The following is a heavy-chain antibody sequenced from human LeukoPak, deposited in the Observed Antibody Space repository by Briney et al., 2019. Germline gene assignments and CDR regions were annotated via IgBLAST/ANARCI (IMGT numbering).Heavy chain of an antibody. J-gene: IGHJ4*02. CDR3: AKEKRDCTNGVCYRRYFDY. CDR1: GFTFSNYG. D-gene: IGHD2-8*01. Sequence: PGRSLRLSCAASGFTFSNYGMHWVRQAPGKGLEWVAVISYDGSNKYYADSVKGRFTISRDNSKNTLYLQMNSLRAEDTAVYYCAKEKRDCTNGVCYRRYFDYWGQGTLVTVSS. V-gene: IGHV3-30*18. CDR2: ISYDGSNK.